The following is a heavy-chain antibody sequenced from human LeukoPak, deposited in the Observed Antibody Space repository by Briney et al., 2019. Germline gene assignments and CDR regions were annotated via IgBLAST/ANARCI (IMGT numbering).Heavy chain of an antibody. J-gene: IGHJ6*02. V-gene: IGHV3-23*01. CDR3: AREGIAVAVDGRDYYYGMDV. CDR1: GFTVSSNY. Sequence: GGSLRLSCAASGFTVSSNYMSWVRQAPGKGLEWVSAISGSGGSTYYADSVKGRFTISRDNSKNTLYLQMNSLRAEDTAVYYCAREGIAVAVDGRDYYYGMDVWGQGTTVTVSS. D-gene: IGHD6-19*01. CDR2: ISGSGGST.